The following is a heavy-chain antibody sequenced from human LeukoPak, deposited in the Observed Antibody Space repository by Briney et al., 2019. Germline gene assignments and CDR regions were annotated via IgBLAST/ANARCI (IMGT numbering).Heavy chain of an antibody. CDR3: ARADIRVVTSLSVFFDY. D-gene: IGHD4-23*01. Sequence: PSETLSLTCTVSGGSISSSSYYWGWIRQPPGKGLEWIGSMYYSGSTYYNPSLESRVTISVDTSKNQFSLKLSSVTAADTAVYYCARADIRVVTSLSVFFDYWGQGTLVTVSS. CDR1: GGSISSSSYY. CDR2: MYYSGST. V-gene: IGHV4-39*07. J-gene: IGHJ4*02.